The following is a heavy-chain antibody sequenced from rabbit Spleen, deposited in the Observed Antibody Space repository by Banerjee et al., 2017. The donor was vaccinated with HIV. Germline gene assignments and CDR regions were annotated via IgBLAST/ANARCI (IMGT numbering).Heavy chain of an antibody. CDR1: GFSFSSNW. D-gene: IGHD8-1*01. J-gene: IGHJ6*01. CDR3: ARDSGSSFSSYGMDL. CDR2: IDTRDGDT. Sequence: LEESGGGLVKPGGTLTLTCTVSGFSFSSNWICWVRQAPGKGLEWIACIDTRDGDTDYANWPKGRFTISKTSSTTVDLKMTSLTAADTATYFCARDSGSSFSSYGMDLWGQGTLVTVS. V-gene: IGHV1S45*01.